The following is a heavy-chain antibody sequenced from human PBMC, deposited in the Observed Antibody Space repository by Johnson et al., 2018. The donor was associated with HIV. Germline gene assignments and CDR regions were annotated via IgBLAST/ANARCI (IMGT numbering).Heavy chain of an antibody. CDR1: GFTFSSYA. D-gene: IGHD4-23*01. V-gene: IGHV3-33*06. CDR3: AKSPGKDHGGNSGAFHI. Sequence: QVQLVESGGGLVQPGGSLRLSCAASGFTFSSYAMHWVRQAPGKGLEWVAVIWYDGSNEHYADSVKGRFTISRDNSKNTLYLQMSSLRAEDTAVYYCAKSPGKDHGGNSGAFHIWGQGTMVTVSS. J-gene: IGHJ3*02. CDR2: IWYDGSNE.